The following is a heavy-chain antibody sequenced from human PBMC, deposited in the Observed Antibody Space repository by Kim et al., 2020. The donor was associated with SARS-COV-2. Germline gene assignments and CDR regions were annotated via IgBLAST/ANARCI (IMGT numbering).Heavy chain of an antibody. V-gene: IGHV1-46*01. CDR2: INPSGGST. CDR3: ARADGTIPYGSGSYYLY. J-gene: IGHJ4*02. CDR1: GYTFTSYY. Sequence: ASVKVSCKASGYTFTSYYMHWVRQAPGQGLEWMGIINPSGGSTSYAQKFQGRVTMTRDTSTSTVYMELSSLRSEDTAVYYCARADGTIPYGSGSYYLYWGQGTLVTVSS. D-gene: IGHD3-10*01.